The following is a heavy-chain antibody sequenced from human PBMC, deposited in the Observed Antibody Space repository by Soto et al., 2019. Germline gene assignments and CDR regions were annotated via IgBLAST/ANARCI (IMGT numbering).Heavy chain of an antibody. CDR3: ARVGSSGWAPDY. CDR1: GGSITGHY. CDR2: IFYSGST. Sequence: KPSEILSLTCTVSGGSITGHYWTWIRQPPGKRLEWIGYIFYSGSTNYNPSLKSRVTISVDTSKNQFSLKLSSVTAADTAVYYCARVGSSGWAPDYWGPGTLVTVSS. J-gene: IGHJ4*02. D-gene: IGHD6-19*01. V-gene: IGHV4-59*11.